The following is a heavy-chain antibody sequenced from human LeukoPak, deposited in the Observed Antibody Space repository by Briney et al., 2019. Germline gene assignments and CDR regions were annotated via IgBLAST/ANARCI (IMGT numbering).Heavy chain of an antibody. J-gene: IGHJ5*02. Sequence: SQTLSLTCTVSGGSISSGSYYWSWIRQPPGKGLEWIGYIYYSGSTNYNPSLKSRFTISVDTSKNQFSLKLSSVTAADTAVYYCARVLIGFGLGYWFDPWGQGTLVTVSS. V-gene: IGHV4-61*01. CDR3: ARVLIGFGLGYWFDP. CDR1: GGSISSGSYY. D-gene: IGHD3-10*01. CDR2: IYYSGST.